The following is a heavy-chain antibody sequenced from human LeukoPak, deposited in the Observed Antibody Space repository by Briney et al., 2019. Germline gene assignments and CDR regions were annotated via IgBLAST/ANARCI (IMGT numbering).Heavy chain of an antibody. J-gene: IGHJ4*02. CDR1: GGSFSGYY. V-gene: IGHV4-34*01. CDR3: ARKRITMIVVAADPVDY. D-gene: IGHD3-22*01. CDR2: INHSGST. Sequence: SETLSLTCAVYGGSFSGYYWSWIRQPPGKGLERIGEINHSGSTNYNPSLKSRVTISVDTSKNQFSLKLSSVTAADTAVYYCARKRITMIVVAADPVDYWGQGTLVTVSS.